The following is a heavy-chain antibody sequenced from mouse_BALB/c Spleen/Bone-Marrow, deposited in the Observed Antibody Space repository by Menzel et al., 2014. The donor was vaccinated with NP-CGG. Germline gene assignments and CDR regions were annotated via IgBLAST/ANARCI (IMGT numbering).Heavy chain of an antibody. CDR3: ARGDPFDY. J-gene: IGHJ2*01. V-gene: IGHV1-87*01. Sequence: QVQLQQSGAELARPGASVKLSCKASGYTFTSYWMQWVKQRPGQGLEWIGAIHPGDGDTRYTQKFKGKATLTADKSSSTAYMQLSSLASEDSAVYYCARGDPFDYWGQGTTLTVSS. CDR1: GYTFTSYW. CDR2: IHPGDGDT.